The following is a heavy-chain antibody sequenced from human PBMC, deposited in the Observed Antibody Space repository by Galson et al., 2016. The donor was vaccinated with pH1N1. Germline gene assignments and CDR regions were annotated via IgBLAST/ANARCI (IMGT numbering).Heavy chain of an antibody. CDR1: GFSLSTSGMC. Sequence: PTQTLTLTCTFSGFSLSTSGMCVSWIRQPPGKALEWLARINWDDNKYYSTSLKTRLTISKDTSKNQVVLAVTNMDPVDTATYYCARINHGDYSNYFDYWGQGTLVTVSS. D-gene: IGHD4-17*01. CDR3: ARINHGDYSNYFDY. J-gene: IGHJ4*02. V-gene: IGHV2-70*11. CDR2: INWDDNK.